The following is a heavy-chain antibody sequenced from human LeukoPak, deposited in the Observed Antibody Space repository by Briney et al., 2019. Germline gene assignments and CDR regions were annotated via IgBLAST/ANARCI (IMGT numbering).Heavy chain of an antibody. Sequence: ASVKVSCKASGYTFSSSEISWVRQAPGQGLEWIGWISPYSGRTTCGHKFQGRVTLTTDRPTSTAHMELRSLRSDDTAVYYCARQNHPMGYSYKYYMDVWGKGTTVTVSS. V-gene: IGHV1-18*01. CDR1: GYTFSSSE. J-gene: IGHJ6*03. D-gene: IGHD5-12*01. CDR3: ARQNHPMGYSYKYYMDV. CDR2: ISPYSGRT.